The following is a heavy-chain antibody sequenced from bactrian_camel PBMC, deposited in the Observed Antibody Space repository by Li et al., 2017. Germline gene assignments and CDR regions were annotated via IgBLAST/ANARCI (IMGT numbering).Heavy chain of an antibody. D-gene: IGHD7*01. CDR3: HTGGGAY. J-gene: IGHJ4*01. CDR1: GFTFNSHH. Sequence: DVQLVESGGGLVQPGGSLRLSCVASGFTFNSHHMSWVRQAPGKGLDWVSAIKPDGSITYYSDSVKGRFAISRDNAKNTVYLQMNSLSSEDTSVYYCHTGGGAYWGQGTQVTVS. CDR2: IKPDGSIT. V-gene: IGHV3S40*01.